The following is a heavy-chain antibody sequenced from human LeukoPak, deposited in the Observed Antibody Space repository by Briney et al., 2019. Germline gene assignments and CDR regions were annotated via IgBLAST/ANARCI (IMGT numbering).Heavy chain of an antibody. CDR2: LDSSGAYI. Sequence: GGSLRLSCAASGFTFNTYTMNWARQAPGKGLEWLSSLDSSGAYIFYADSVKGRFTISRDNAKNSLYLQMNRLRAEDTAVYYCAREIGSFDYWGQGTLVTVSS. D-gene: IGHD2-15*01. CDR1: GFTFNTYT. J-gene: IGHJ4*02. V-gene: IGHV3-21*01. CDR3: AREIGSFDY.